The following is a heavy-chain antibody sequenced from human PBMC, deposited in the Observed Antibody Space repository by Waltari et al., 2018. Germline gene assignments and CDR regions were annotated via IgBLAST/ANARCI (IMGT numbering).Heavy chain of an antibody. Sequence: QVQLQESGPGLVKPSGTLSLICSVSGGSISSTYWWTWVRQSPGKGLEWIGEIYHTVTTNYKPSLKRRVTRSLDKSKNQFSLKLTSVTAADTAVYYCARGRGANINTIRGVFDIWGQGTMVTVSS. J-gene: IGHJ3*02. CDR1: GGSISSTYW. CDR2: IYHTVTT. CDR3: ARGRGANINTIRGVFDI. V-gene: IGHV4-4*02. D-gene: IGHD3-10*01.